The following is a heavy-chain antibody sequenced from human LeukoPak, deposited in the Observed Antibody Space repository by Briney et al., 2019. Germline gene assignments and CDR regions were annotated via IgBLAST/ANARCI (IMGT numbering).Heavy chain of an antibody. Sequence: GGSLRLSCAASGFTFSNAWMSWVRQAPGKGLEWVGRIKSKTDGGTTDYAAPVKGRFTISRDDSKNTLYLQMNSLKTEDTAVYYCTTEQQLDDVFDYWGQGTLVTVSS. V-gene: IGHV3-15*01. D-gene: IGHD6-6*01. CDR2: IKSKTDGGTT. CDR1: GFTFSNAW. J-gene: IGHJ4*02. CDR3: TTEQQLDDVFDY.